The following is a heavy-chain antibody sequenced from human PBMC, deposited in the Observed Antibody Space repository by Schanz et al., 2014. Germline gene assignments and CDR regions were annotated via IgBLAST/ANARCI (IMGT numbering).Heavy chain of an antibody. Sequence: DVQLLESGGGLVQPGGSLRLSCAASGFTFNSYAMTWVRQASGKGLEWVSSISHSGGSKYYADSVKGRFTISRDNSENTLYLQMNSLSADDTAVFYCAKGMGYCSGGTCYDYYYYGLDVWGQGTTVTVSS. CDR3: AKGMGYCSGGTCYDYYYYGLDV. CDR2: ISHSGGSK. J-gene: IGHJ6*02. CDR1: GFTFNSYA. V-gene: IGHV3-23*01. D-gene: IGHD2-15*01.